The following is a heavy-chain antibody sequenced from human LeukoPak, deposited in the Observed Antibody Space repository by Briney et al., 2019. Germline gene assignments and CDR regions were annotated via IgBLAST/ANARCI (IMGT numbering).Heavy chain of an antibody. J-gene: IGHJ3*02. Sequence: SVKVSCKASGFTFPSSAVQWVRLARGQRLEWIGWIVVGSGNTNYAQNFQEKVTITRDMSTSTAYMELSSLRSEDTAVYYCGEDPYRGPPDAFDIGGKGKMATVS. V-gene: IGHV1-58*01. CDR1: GFTFPSSA. CDR2: IVVGSGNT. CDR3: GEDPYRGPPDAFDI. D-gene: IGHD1-26*01.